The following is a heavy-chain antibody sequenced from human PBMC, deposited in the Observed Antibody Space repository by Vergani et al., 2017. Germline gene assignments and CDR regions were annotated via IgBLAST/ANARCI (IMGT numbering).Heavy chain of an antibody. J-gene: IGHJ4*02. V-gene: IGHV3-30*18. CDR3: AKDSKNGDYPTYFDY. D-gene: IGHD4-17*01. Sequence: QVQLVESGGGVVQPGRSLRLSCAASGFTFSSYGMHWVRQAPGKGLEWVAVISYDGSNKYYADSVKGRFTISRDNSKNTLYLQMNSLRAEDTAVYYCAKDSKNGDYPTYFDYWGQGTLVTVSS. CDR1: GFTFSSYG. CDR2: ISYDGSNK.